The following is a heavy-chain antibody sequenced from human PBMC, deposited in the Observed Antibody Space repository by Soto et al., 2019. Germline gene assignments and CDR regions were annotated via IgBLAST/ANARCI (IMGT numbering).Heavy chain of an antibody. D-gene: IGHD3-10*01. Sequence: QVQLQESGPGLVKPSQTLSLTCTVSGGSISSGGYYWSWIRQHPGKGLEWIGYIYYSGSTYYNPSPKSRVTISVDTYKNKFSLKLSSVTAADTAVYYCARDHGDWVTFDPWGQGTLVTVSS. CDR3: ARDHGDWVTFDP. J-gene: IGHJ5*02. V-gene: IGHV4-31*03. CDR1: GGSISSGGYY. CDR2: IYYSGST.